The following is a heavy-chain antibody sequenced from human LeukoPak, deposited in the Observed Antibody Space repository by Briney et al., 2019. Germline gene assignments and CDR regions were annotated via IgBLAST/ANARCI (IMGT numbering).Heavy chain of an antibody. CDR3: ASRLLDSSGWYGNAFDI. Sequence: ASVKVSCKASGYTFTSYYMHWVRQAPGQGLEWMGIINPSGGSTSYAQKFQGRVTMTRDTSTSTVYMELISLRSEDTAVYYCASRLLDSSGWYGNAFDIWGQGTMVTVSS. CDR2: INPSGGST. CDR1: GYTFTSYY. V-gene: IGHV1-46*01. D-gene: IGHD6-19*01. J-gene: IGHJ3*02.